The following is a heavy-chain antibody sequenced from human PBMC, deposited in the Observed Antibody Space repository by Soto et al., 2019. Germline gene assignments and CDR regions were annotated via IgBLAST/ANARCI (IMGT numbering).Heavy chain of an antibody. D-gene: IGHD6-13*01. Sequence: SVKVSCKASVGSFSSYAISWVRQAPGQGLEWMGGIIPIFGTANYAQKFQGRVTITADESTSTAYMELSSLRSEDTAVYYCARPLSSSPESFDYSGQGTLVTVSS. CDR1: VGSFSSYA. CDR3: ARPLSSSPESFDY. V-gene: IGHV1-69*13. J-gene: IGHJ4*02. CDR2: IIPIFGTA.